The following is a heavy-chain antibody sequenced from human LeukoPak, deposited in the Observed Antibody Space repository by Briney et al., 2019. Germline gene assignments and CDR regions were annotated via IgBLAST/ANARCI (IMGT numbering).Heavy chain of an antibody. V-gene: IGHV4-4*09. CDR3: ARSPLGYSGAYYFDY. CDR2: ISSSGSV. CDR1: RGSISGSIRSYY. J-gene: IGHJ4*02. Sequence: SETLSLTCTVSRGSISGSIRSYYWSWLRQPPGKRLEWIGYISSSGSVNDNPSLRSRVTISVDTSKNQFFLSLSSVSAADTAVYYCARSPLGYSGAYYFDYWGQGTLVTVSP. D-gene: IGHD5-12*01.